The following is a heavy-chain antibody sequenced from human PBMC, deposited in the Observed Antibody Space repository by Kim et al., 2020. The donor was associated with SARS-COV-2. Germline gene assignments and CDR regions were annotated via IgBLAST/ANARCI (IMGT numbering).Heavy chain of an antibody. V-gene: IGHV3-23*01. J-gene: IGHJ4*02. D-gene: IGHD3-3*01. Sequence: YADSVKGQFTISRGNSKNTLYLQLKSLRGEDTAVYYCAIVASKLRFLNFEYWGQGTLVTVSP. CDR3: AIVASKLRFLNFEY.